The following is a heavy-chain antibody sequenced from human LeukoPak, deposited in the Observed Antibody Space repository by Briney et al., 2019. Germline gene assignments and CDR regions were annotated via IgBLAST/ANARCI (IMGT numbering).Heavy chain of an antibody. D-gene: IGHD3-3*01. CDR3: ARDRSGYRRECDY. V-gene: IGHV3-30-3*01. CDR2: ISYDGSYK. Sequence: GGSLRLSCAVSGFTFSSYDLHWVRQVPGKGLEWLAVISYDGSYKYYADSVKGRFTISRDNSKNTLYLEMNSLRAEDTAVYFCARDRSGYRRECDYWGRGTLVTVSS. J-gene: IGHJ4*02. CDR1: GFTFSSYD.